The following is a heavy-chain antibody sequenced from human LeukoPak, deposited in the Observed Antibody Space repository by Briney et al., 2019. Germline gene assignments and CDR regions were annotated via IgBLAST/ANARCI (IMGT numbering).Heavy chain of an antibody. V-gene: IGHV3-30-3*01. CDR1: GFTFSSYA. CDR2: ISYDGSNK. CDR3: ARVWSSVSYFDY. Sequence: GRSLRLSCAASGFTFSSYAMHWFRQAPGKGLEWVAVISYDGSNKYYADSVKGRFTISRDNSKNTLYLQMNSLRAEDTAVYYCARVWSSVSYFDYWGQGTLVTVSS. D-gene: IGHD2/OR15-2a*01. J-gene: IGHJ4*02.